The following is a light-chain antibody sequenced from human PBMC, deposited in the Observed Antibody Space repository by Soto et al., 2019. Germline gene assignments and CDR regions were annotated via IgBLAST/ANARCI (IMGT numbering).Light chain of an antibody. CDR1: QSVGKY. CDR3: QQRGNRPPWT. V-gene: IGKV3-11*01. CDR2: DAS. J-gene: IGKJ1*01. Sequence: ESVLTQSPGTLSLSPGDRATLSCRASQSVGKYLVWYQQKPGQAPRLLIYDASNRATGIPARFSGSGSGTDFTLTISSLEPEDFAVYYCQQRGNRPPWTFGQGTKVDIK.